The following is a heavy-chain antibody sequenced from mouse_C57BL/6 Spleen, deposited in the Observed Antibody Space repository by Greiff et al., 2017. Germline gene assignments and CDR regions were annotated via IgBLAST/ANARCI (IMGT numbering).Heavy chain of an antibody. CDR3: ARSNWVPYFDY. CDR2: ISSGSSTI. J-gene: IGHJ2*01. D-gene: IGHD4-1*01. CDR1: GFTFSDYG. V-gene: IGHV5-17*01. Sequence: EVKLVESGGGLVKPGGSLKLSCAASGFTFSDYGMHWVRQAPEKGLEWVAYISSGSSTIYYAETVKGRFTISRDNAKNTLFLQMTSLRSEDTAMYYCARSNWVPYFDYWGQVTTLTVSS.